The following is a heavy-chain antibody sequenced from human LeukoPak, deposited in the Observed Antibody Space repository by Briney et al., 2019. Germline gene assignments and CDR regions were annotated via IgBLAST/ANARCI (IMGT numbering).Heavy chain of an antibody. Sequence: SETLSLTCTVSGGSISSYYWSWIRQPPGKGLEWIGYIYYSGSTYYNPSLKSRVTISVDTSKNQFSLKLSSVTAADTAVYYCARAQVVDTVTTGGVDYWGQGTLVTVSS. J-gene: IGHJ4*02. D-gene: IGHD4-17*01. CDR1: GGSISSYY. CDR3: ARAQVVDTVTTGGVDY. CDR2: IYYSGST. V-gene: IGHV4-59*08.